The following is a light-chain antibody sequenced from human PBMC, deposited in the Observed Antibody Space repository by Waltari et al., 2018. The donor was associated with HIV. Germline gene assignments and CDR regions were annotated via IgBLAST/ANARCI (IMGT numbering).Light chain of an antibody. Sequence: QSVLTQPPSASETPGQRVTISCSGSTSNIGSNTVNGYQQPPGTAPIRHIYCNNQQPAGVPDRFPGSEYGTSASLAISGLQTEDEAHYYCAAWDDSVNGWVFGGGTKLTGL. CDR3: AAWDDSVNGWV. CDR1: TSNIGSNT. V-gene: IGLV1-44*01. CDR2: CNN. J-gene: IGLJ3*02.